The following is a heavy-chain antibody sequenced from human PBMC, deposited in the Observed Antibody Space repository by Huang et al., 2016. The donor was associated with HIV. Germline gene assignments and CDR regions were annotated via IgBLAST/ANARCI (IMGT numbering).Heavy chain of an antibody. Sequence: EVQLLESGGGLVRHGGSLRLSCAASGVPFGRYAMRWGGQAPGKGREWVSVISSNGETADYTDSVKGRFTISRDNSKNTVSMQMHSLRVEDTAVYYCAKGRATILDRLDSWGQGTLVTVSS. CDR1: GVPFGRYA. CDR3: AKGRATILDRLDS. V-gene: IGHV3-23*01. D-gene: IGHD3-3*01. CDR2: ISSNGETA. J-gene: IGHJ4*02.